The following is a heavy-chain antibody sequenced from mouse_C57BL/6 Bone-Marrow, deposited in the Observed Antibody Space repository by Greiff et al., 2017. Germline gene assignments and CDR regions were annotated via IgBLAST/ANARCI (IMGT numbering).Heavy chain of an antibody. CDR1: GFTFSDYG. CDR3: ARSVLYAMDY. Sequence: VQLQQSGGGLVKPGGSLKLSCAASGFTFSDYGMHWVRQAPEKGLEWVAYISSGSSTIYYADTVKGRFTISRDNAKNTLFLQMTSLRSDDTAMYYCARSVLYAMDYWGQGTSVTVAS. V-gene: IGHV5-17*01. CDR2: ISSGSSTI. J-gene: IGHJ4*01.